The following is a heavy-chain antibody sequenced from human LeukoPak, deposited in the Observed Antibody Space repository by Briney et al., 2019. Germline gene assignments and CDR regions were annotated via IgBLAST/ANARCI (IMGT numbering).Heavy chain of an antibody. J-gene: IGHJ4*02. CDR3: ARVRYDDSSGYQEDYFDY. Sequence: SETLSLTCTVSGGSISSYYWSWIRQPPGKGLEWIGYIYYSGSTNYNPSLKSRVTISVDTSKNQFSLKLSSVTAADTAVYYCARVRYDDSSGYQEDYFDYWGQGTLVTVSS. CDR2: IYYSGST. V-gene: IGHV4-59*01. D-gene: IGHD3-22*01. CDR1: GGSISSYY.